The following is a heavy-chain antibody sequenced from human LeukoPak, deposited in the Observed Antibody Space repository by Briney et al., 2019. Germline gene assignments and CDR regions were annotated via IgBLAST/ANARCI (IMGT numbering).Heavy chain of an antibody. CDR1: GFTFSSYA. CDR2: ISSSSSYI. V-gene: IGHV3-21*01. J-gene: IGHJ3*02. D-gene: IGHD3-16*01. CDR3: AREMIDAFDI. Sequence: PGGSLRLSCAASGFTFSSYAMSWVRQAPGKGLEWVSSISSSSSYIYYADSVKGRFTISRDNAKNSLYLQMNSLRAEDTAVYYCAREMIDAFDIWGQGTMVTVSS.